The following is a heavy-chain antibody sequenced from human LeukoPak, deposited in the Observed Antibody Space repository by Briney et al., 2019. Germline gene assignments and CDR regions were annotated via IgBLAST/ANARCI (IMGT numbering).Heavy chain of an antibody. D-gene: IGHD5-18*01. J-gene: IGHJ4*02. Sequence: SQTLALTCSVSGGSISSGGYYWSWIRQHPGKGLEWIGYIFYSGSTYYNPSLKSRVTIPVDTSENQFSLGLSSVTAADTAVYYCARYYTAMVNFDYWGQGTLVTVPS. CDR1: GGSISSGGYY. CDR3: ARYYTAMVNFDY. CDR2: IFYSGST. V-gene: IGHV4-31*03.